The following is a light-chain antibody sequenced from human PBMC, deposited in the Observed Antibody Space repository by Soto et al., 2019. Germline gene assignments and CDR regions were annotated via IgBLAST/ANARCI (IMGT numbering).Light chain of an antibody. CDR3: QQYGNVPLT. V-gene: IGKV1-33*01. Sequence: DIQMTQSPSSLSASVGDRVTITCQAGQDISNSLNWYQHKPGKAPKLLIYDASSLETGVPSRFGGSGSGTDFTFTISSLQPEDIATYYCQQYGNVPLTFGGGTKVDIK. CDR2: DAS. J-gene: IGKJ4*01. CDR1: QDISNS.